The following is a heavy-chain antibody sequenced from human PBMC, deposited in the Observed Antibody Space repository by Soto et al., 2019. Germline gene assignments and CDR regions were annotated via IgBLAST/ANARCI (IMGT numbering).Heavy chain of an antibody. V-gene: IGHV3-21*06. CDR1: GFTFSSYS. J-gene: IGHJ6*02. D-gene: IGHD6-13*01. CDR3: ARTQQLVLYYGMDV. Sequence: GGSLRLSCAASGFTFSSYSMNWVRQAPGKGLEWVSSISSSSSYIYYADSVKGRFSLSRDNAMNSLYLQMNSLRAEDTAVYYCARTQQLVLYYGMDVWGQGTTVTVSS. CDR2: ISSSSSYI.